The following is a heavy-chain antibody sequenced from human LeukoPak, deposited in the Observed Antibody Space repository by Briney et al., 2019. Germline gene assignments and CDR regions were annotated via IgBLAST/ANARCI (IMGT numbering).Heavy chain of an antibody. V-gene: IGHV3-23*01. CDR3: AKDPEVDYGDYEGNWFDP. CDR1: GFTFSSYA. D-gene: IGHD4-17*01. CDR2: ISGSGGST. Sequence: PGGSLRLSCAASGFTFSSYAMSWVCQAPGKGLEWVSAISGSGGSTYYADSVKGRFTISRDNSKNTLYLQMNSLRAEDTAVYYCAKDPEVDYGDYEGNWFDPWGQGTLVTVSS. J-gene: IGHJ5*02.